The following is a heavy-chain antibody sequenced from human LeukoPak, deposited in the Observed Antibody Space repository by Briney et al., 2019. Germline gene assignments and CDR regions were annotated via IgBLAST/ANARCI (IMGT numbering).Heavy chain of an antibody. CDR2: IYTSGST. J-gene: IGHJ6*02. Sequence: SETLSLTCTASGGSISSGSYYWSWIRQPAGKGLEWIGRIYTSGSTNYNPSLKSRVTISVDTSKNQFSLKLSSVTAADTAVYYCARDLYGMDVWGQGTTVTVSS. CDR1: GGSISSGSYY. CDR3: ARDLYGMDV. V-gene: IGHV4-61*02.